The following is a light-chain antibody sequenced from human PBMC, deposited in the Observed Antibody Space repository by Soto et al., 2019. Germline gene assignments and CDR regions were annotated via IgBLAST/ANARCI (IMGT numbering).Light chain of an antibody. J-gene: IGLJ1*01. CDR3: LVWDSIGDNYV. V-gene: IGLV3-21*02. Sequence: LTQPPSVSVAPGETARITCGRNNIGSDTVHWYQQKPGQAPVVVVYDDSERPSGTPERISGSNSGDTATLTIRRVEAGDEADYYCLVWDSIGDNYVFGSGTKV. CDR1: NIGSDT. CDR2: DDS.